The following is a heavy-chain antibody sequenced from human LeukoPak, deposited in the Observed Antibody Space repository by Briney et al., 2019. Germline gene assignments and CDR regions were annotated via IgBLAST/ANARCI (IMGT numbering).Heavy chain of an antibody. J-gene: IGHJ2*01. CDR2: IYTSSST. CDR3: ARERGMVRGVIITAPLSVFDL. CDR1: GSSISSYY. Sequence: PSETLSFTCTAAGSSISSYYWSWIRLPAGKGLEWIGRIYTSSSTNYNPSLKSRVTMSVDTSKNQFSLKLSSVTAADTAVYYCARERGMVRGVIITAPLSVFDLWGRGTLVTVSS. V-gene: IGHV4-4*07. D-gene: IGHD3-10*01.